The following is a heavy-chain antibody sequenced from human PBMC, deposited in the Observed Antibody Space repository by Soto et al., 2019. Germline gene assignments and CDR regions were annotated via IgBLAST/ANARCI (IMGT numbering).Heavy chain of an antibody. CDR3: ARPSGYYDILTGYDAFDI. J-gene: IGHJ3*02. V-gene: IGHV5-51*01. CDR1: GYSFTSYW. Sequence: GESLKISCKGSGYSFTSYWIGWVRQMPGKGLEWMGIIYPGDSDTRYSPSFQGQVTISADKSISTAYLQWNSLKASDTAMYYCARPSGYYDILTGYDAFDIWGQWTMVTVSS. CDR2: IYPGDSDT. D-gene: IGHD3-9*01.